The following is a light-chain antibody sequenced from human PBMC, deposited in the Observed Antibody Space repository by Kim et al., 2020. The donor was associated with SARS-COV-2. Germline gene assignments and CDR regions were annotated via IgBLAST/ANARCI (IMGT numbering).Light chain of an antibody. V-gene: IGLV3-19*01. Sequence: ALGQTVRITCQGDSLRNYYASWYQQKPGQAPVLVIYGKNNRPSGIPDRFSGSNSGNTASLTITGAQAEDEADYYCNSRDSSGNHLVFGGGTQLTVL. J-gene: IGLJ2*01. CDR2: GKN. CDR3: NSRDSSGNHLV. CDR1: SLRNYY.